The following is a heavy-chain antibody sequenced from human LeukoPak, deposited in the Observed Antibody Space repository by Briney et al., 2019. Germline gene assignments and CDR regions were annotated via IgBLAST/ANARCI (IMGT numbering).Heavy chain of an antibody. CDR2: IKQDGSEK. J-gene: IGHJ4*02. CDR3: ARWYDYDSKGYNYYFDY. D-gene: IGHD3-22*01. Sequence: GGSLRLSCAASGFTFSRYWMSWVRQAPGKGLEWVANIKQDGSEKDYVDSVKGRFTISRDNAKNSLYLQMNSLRAEDTAVYYCARWYDYDSKGYNYYFDYWGQGTLVTVST. CDR1: GFTFSRYW. V-gene: IGHV3-7*03.